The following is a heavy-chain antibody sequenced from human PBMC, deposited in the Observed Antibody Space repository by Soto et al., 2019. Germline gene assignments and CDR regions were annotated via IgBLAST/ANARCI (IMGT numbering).Heavy chain of an antibody. D-gene: IGHD4-17*01. J-gene: IGHJ6*01. CDR3: ARDRYGDYGYYYYGMDV. V-gene: IGHV3-30-3*01. CDR2: ISYDGSNK. CDR1: GFTFSSYA. Sequence: QVQLVESGGGVVQPGRSLRLSCAASGFTFSSYAMHWVRQAPGKGLEWVAVISYDGSNKYYADSVKGRFTISRDNSKNTLYLQMNSLRAEDTAVYYCARDRYGDYGYYYYGMDVW.